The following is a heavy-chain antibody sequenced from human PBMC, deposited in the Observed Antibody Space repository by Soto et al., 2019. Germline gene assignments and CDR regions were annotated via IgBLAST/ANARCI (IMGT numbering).Heavy chain of an antibody. Sequence: GGSLRLSCAGSGFTFSSYGMHWVRQAPGKGLEWVAVISYDGSNKYYADSVKGRFTISRDNSKNTLYLQMNSLRAEDTAVYYCAKPSYYYYYYGMDVWGQGTTVTVSS. V-gene: IGHV3-30*18. CDR2: ISYDGSNK. CDR1: GFTFSSYG. CDR3: AKPSYYYYYYGMDV. J-gene: IGHJ6*02. D-gene: IGHD6-6*01.